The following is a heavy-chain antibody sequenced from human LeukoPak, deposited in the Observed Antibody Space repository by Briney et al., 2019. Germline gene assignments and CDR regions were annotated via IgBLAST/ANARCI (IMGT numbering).Heavy chain of an antibody. CDR2: ISSSSSYI. V-gene: IGHV3-21*01. J-gene: IGHJ3*02. CDR3: AREAAFDM. CDR1: GFTFSTYT. Sequence: GGSLRLSCAASGFTFSTYTINWVRQAPGKGLEWVSSISSSSSYIDYADSVKGRFTISRDNAKNSLYLQMNSLRAEDTAVYYCAREAAFDMWGQGTMVTVSS.